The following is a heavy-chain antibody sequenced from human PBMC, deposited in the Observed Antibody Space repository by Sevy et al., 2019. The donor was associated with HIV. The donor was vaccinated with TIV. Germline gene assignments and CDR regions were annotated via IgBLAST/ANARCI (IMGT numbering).Heavy chain of an antibody. V-gene: IGHV3-23*01. CDR2: LSFGCGEI. CDR3: AREGCTKPHDY. J-gene: IGHJ4*02. CDR1: GFTFSKYS. Sequence: GGSLRLSCAASGFTFSKYSMSWVRQPPGKGLEWVSTLSFGCGEINYADSVKGRFTISRDNSKSSVYLQMNNLRPEDTAVYYCAREGCTKPHDYWGEGTLVTVSS. D-gene: IGHD2-8*01.